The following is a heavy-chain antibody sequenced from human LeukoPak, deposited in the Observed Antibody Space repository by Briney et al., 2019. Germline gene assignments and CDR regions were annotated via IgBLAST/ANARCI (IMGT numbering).Heavy chain of an antibody. V-gene: IGHV4-59*01. D-gene: IGHD3-10*01. CDR2: IYYSGST. J-gene: IGHJ4*02. CDR1: GGSISSYY. CDR3: ARSPWFGELSGYFDY. Sequence: SETLSLTCTVSGGSISSYYWSWIRQPPGKGLEWIGYIYYSGSTNYNPSLKSRVTISVDTSKNQFSLKLSSVTAADTAVYYCARSPWFGELSGYFDYWGQGTLVTVSS.